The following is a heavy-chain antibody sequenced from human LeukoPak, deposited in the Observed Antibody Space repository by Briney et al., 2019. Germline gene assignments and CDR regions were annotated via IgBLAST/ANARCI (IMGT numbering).Heavy chain of an antibody. CDR1: GGSISSSSYH. V-gene: IGHV4-39*07. D-gene: IGHD1-26*01. J-gene: IGHJ4*02. CDR3: ARGLGRQPLLRKIPFDY. CDR2: IYYSGST. Sequence: SETLSLTCTVSGGSISSSSYHWGWIRQPPGKGLEWIGSIYYSGSTYYNPSLKSRVTISVDTSKNQFSLKLSSVTAADTAVYYCARGLGRQPLLRKIPFDYWGQGTLVTVSS.